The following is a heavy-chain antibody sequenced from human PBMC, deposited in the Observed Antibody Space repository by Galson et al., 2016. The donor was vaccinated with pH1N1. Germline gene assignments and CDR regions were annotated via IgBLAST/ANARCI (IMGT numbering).Heavy chain of an antibody. Sequence: LSLTCSVSGASLDDYYWSWIRQPPGKGLAWIGYIYYTGRTYYHPSLNNRVTISVDTSKNQFSLNLRSVIAADTAVYFCATTKFWNEPGGDYLGQGALVTGSS. CDR3: ATTKFWNEPGGDY. D-gene: IGHD1-1*01. V-gene: IGHV4-59*01. J-gene: IGHJ4*02. CDR2: IYYTGRT. CDR1: GASLDDYY.